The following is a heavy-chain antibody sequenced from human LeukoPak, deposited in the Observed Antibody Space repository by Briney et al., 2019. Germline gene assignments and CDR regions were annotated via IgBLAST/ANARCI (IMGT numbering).Heavy chain of an antibody. CDR3: ARDSEQLVRVHAFDI. CDR2: ISSSSSYI. D-gene: IGHD6-6*01. V-gene: IGHV3-21*01. CDR1: GFTFSSYS. J-gene: IGHJ3*02. Sequence: PGGSLRLSCAASGFTFSSYSMNWVRQAPGKGLEWVSSISSSSSYIYYADSVKGRFTISRDNAKNSLYLQMNSLRAEDTAVYYCARDSEQLVRVHAFDIWGQGTMVTVSS.